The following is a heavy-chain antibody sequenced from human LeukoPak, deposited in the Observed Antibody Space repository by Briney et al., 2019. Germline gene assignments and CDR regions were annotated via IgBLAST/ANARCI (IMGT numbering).Heavy chain of an antibody. Sequence: SETLTLTCAVYGGSFSGYYWSWIRQPPGKGLEWIGEINHSGSTNYNPSLKSRVTISVDTSKNQFSLELSSVTAADTAVYYCASAEAYYDFWSGYSDWFDPWGQGTLVTVSS. V-gene: IGHV4-34*01. J-gene: IGHJ5*02. D-gene: IGHD3-3*01. CDR2: INHSGST. CDR3: ASAEAYYDFWSGYSDWFDP. CDR1: GGSFSGYY.